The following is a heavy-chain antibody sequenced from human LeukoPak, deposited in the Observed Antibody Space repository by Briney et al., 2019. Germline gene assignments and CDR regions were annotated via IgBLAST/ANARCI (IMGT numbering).Heavy chain of an antibody. CDR3: ARRYSYGGPTYRGLPDY. Sequence: GASVKVSCKASGYTFTGYYMHWVRQAPGQGLGWMGWINPNSGGTNYAQKFQGRVTMTRDTSISTAYMELSRLRSDDTAVYYCARRYSYGGPTYRGLPDYWGQGTLVTVSS. J-gene: IGHJ4*02. D-gene: IGHD5-18*01. V-gene: IGHV1-2*02. CDR2: INPNSGGT. CDR1: GYTFTGYY.